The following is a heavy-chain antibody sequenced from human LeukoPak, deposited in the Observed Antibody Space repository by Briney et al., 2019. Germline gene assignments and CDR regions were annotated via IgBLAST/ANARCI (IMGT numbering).Heavy chain of an antibody. CDR2: IYYSGST. CDR1: GGSISSYY. Sequence: SETLSLTCTVSGGSISSYYWSWIRQPPGKGLEWIGYIYYSGSTNYNPSLKSRVTMSVDTSKNQFSLKLSSVTAADTAVYYCARDRGYCSGGSCYFWFDPWGQGTLVTVSS. V-gene: IGHV4-59*12. J-gene: IGHJ5*02. CDR3: ARDRGYCSGGSCYFWFDP. D-gene: IGHD2-15*01.